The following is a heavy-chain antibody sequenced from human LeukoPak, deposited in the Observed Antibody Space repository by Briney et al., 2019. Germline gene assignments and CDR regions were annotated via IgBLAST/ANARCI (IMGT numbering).Heavy chain of an antibody. J-gene: IGHJ6*02. Sequence: ASVKVSCKASGGTFSSYAISWVRQAPGQGLEWMGGIIPIFGTANYAQKFQGRVTITADESTSTAYMELSSLRSEDTAVYYCARANSSGWYVSQNYYYYGMDVWGQGTTVTVSS. CDR2: IIPIFGTA. CDR3: ARANSSGWYVSQNYYYYGMDV. V-gene: IGHV1-69*13. D-gene: IGHD6-19*01. CDR1: GGTFSSYA.